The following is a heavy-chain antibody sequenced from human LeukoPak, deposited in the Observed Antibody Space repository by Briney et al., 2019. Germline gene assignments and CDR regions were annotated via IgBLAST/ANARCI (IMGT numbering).Heavy chain of an antibody. V-gene: IGHV3-7*01. Sequence: PGGSLRLSCAASGFTFSSYWMSWVRQAPGKGLEWVANIKQDGSEKYYVDSVKGRFTISRDNDKNSLYLQMNSLRAEDTAVYYCARLAEMATTYYFDYWGQGTLVTVSS. CDR2: IKQDGSEK. CDR1: GFTFSSYW. CDR3: ARLAEMATTYYFDY. J-gene: IGHJ4*02. D-gene: IGHD5-24*01.